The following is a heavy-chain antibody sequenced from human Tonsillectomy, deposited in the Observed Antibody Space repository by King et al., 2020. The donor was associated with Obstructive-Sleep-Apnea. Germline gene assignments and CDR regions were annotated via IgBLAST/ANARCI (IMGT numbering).Heavy chain of an antibody. Sequence: EVQLVESGGGLVKPGGSLRLSCAASGFTFSSYSMNWVRQAPGKGLEWVSSIGISSTYIYYADSVKGRFTISRDNAKNSLYLQMTSLRAEDTAVYYCAREDYGDYLDYWGQGTLVTVSS. CDR3: AREDYGDYLDY. J-gene: IGHJ4*02. D-gene: IGHD4-17*01. V-gene: IGHV3-21*01. CDR1: GFTFSSYS. CDR2: IGISSTYI.